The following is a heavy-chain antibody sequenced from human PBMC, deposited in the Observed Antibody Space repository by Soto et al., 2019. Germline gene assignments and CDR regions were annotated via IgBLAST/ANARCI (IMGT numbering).Heavy chain of an antibody. CDR2: IDGDGTGT. CDR3: ATLGGPQLGARDY. D-gene: IGHD7-27*01. Sequence: EVQLVESGGGLVQPGGSLRLSCAASGFTFSSYKIHWVRQAPGGGLVWVSRIDGDGTGTNYADSVKGRFTISRDNAKNTLYLQMNSLRVDDTAVYYCATLGGPQLGARDYWGQGTLVTVSS. J-gene: IGHJ4*02. CDR1: GFTFSSYK. V-gene: IGHV3-74*01.